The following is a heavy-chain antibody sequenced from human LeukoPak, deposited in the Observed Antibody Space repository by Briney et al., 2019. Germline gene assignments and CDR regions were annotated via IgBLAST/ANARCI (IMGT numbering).Heavy chain of an antibody. D-gene: IGHD3-9*01. J-gene: IGHJ4*02. V-gene: IGHV4-30-4*08. CDR3: ARAYDILTGYDY. Sequence: PSETLSLTCTVSGGSTSSGDYYWSWIRQPPGKGLEWIGYIYYSGSTYYNPSLESRLTISVDTSKNQFSLKLSSVTAADTAVYYCARAYDILTGYDYWGQGTLVTVSS. CDR1: GGSTSSGDYY. CDR2: IYYSGST.